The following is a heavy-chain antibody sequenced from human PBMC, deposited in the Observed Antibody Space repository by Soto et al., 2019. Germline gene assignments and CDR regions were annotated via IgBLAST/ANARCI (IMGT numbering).Heavy chain of an antibody. Sequence: GESLKISCKGSGYSFAGYWITWVRQKPGKGLEWMGRIDPSDSQTYYSPSFRGHVTISVTKSITTVSLQWSSLRASDTAMYYCARQIYDSDTGPNFQYYFDSWGQGTPVTVSS. D-gene: IGHD3-22*01. CDR2: IDPSDSQT. J-gene: IGHJ4*02. V-gene: IGHV5-10-1*01. CDR3: ARQIYDSDTGPNFQYYFDS. CDR1: GYSFAGYW.